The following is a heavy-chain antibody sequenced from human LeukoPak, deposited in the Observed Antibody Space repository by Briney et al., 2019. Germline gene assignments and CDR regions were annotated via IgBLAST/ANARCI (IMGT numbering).Heavy chain of an antibody. CDR2: ISSSSSTI. CDR1: GFTFSSYS. J-gene: IGHJ4*02. D-gene: IGHD2-2*01. V-gene: IGHV3-48*04. CDR3: ARVTRPRYCSSTSCPNELDY. Sequence: GGSLRLSCAASGFTFSSYSMNWVRQAPGKGLEWDSYISSSSSTIYYADSVKGRFTISRDNAKNSLYLQMNSLRAEDTAVYYCARVTRPRYCSSTSCPNELDYWGQGTLVTVSS.